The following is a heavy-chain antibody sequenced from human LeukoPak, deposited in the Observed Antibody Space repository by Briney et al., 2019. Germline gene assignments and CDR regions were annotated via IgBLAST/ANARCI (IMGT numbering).Heavy chain of an antibody. CDR1: GGSISSYY. J-gene: IGHJ3*02. CDR2: IYYSGST. CDR3: ARAPIFGVDVDAFDI. Sequence: PSETLSLTCTDSGGSISSYYWSWIRQPPGKGLEWIGYIYYSGSTNYNPSLKSRVTISVDTSKNQFSLKLSSVTAADTAVYYCARAPIFGVDVDAFDIWGQGTMVTVSS. D-gene: IGHD3-3*01. V-gene: IGHV4-59*01.